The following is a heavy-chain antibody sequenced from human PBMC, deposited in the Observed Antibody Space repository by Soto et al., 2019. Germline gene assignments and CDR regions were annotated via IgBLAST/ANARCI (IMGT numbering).Heavy chain of an antibody. CDR2: IWFDGSKK. D-gene: IGHD2-8*01. CDR1: GFSFSSYA. V-gene: IGHV3-33*01. CDR3: ARGGHCTPSSCYGDYDRGMDV. Sequence: QVQLVESGGGVVQPGKSLRLSCAASGFSFSSYAMHWVRQAPGKGLQWVALIWFDGSKKYYADSVKGRFTISRDSSKNTLDLQMNSLRAEDTAVYYCARGGHCTPSSCYGDYDRGMDVWGQGTTVTVSS. J-gene: IGHJ6*02.